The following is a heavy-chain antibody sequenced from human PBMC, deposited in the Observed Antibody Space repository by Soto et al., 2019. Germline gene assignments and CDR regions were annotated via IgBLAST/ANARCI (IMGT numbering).Heavy chain of an antibody. Sequence: QVQLQQWGAGLLKPSETLSLTCAVYGGSFSGYYWSWIRQPPGKGLEWIGEINHSGSTNYNPSLKSRVTISVDTSKNQFSLKLSSVTAADTAVYYCARSPRIPGSSSWYAGTFDYWGQGTLVTVSS. CDR3: ARSPRIPGSSSWYAGTFDY. D-gene: IGHD6-13*01. CDR1: GGSFSGYY. CDR2: INHSGST. J-gene: IGHJ4*02. V-gene: IGHV4-34*01.